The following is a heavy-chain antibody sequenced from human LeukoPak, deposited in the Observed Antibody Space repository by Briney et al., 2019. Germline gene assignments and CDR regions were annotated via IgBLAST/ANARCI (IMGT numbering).Heavy chain of an antibody. J-gene: IGHJ4*02. CDR1: GYTFTRYY. CDR2: INPSGDST. Sequence: GASVKVSCKASGYTFTRYYMHWVRQAPGQGLEWMGIINPSGDSTSYAQKCQGRVTMTRDTATSTVYMELRSLRPEDTAVYYCAREGSTGDYDFWSQGTLVTVSS. D-gene: IGHD3-3*01. CDR3: AREGSTGDYDF. V-gene: IGHV1-46*01.